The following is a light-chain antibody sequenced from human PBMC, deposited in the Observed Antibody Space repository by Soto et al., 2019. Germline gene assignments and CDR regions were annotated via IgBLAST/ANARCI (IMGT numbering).Light chain of an antibody. CDR3: QQFNSYVIT. V-gene: IGKV1-13*02. CDR2: AAS. CDR1: QDITSA. Sequence: AIQLTQAPSSLSASVGDRVTITCRASQDITSALAWYQQKPGKAPNLLIYAASSLKIGVPSRFSGSGSGTDFTLTISSLQPEDFATYYCQQFNSYVITFGQGTRLETK. J-gene: IGKJ5*01.